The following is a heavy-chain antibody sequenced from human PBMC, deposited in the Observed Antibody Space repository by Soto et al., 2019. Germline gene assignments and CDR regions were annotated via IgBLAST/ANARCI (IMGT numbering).Heavy chain of an antibody. CDR1: GFTFSSDW. V-gene: IGHV3-74*01. J-gene: IGHJ4*02. D-gene: IGHD3-10*01. CDR3: ARWFTYGNFDYFDY. CDR2: IDSGGRTT. Sequence: SLRLSCAASGFTFSSDWMHWFRQAPGKGLVWVSRIDSGGRTTTYADSVKGRFTISRDNVKNTLYLQMNGLRAEDTALYYCARWFTYGNFDYFDYWGQGTQVTVSS.